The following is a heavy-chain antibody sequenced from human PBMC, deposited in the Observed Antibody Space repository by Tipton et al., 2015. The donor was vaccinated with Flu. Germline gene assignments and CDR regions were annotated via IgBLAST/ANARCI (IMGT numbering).Heavy chain of an antibody. CDR1: GGSFSGYY. V-gene: IGHV4-34*01. D-gene: IGHD3-22*01. CDR2: INHSGST. J-gene: IGHJ4*02. CDR3: TRSLRNSSGSPGY. Sequence: TLSLTCAVYGGSFSGYYWSWIRQPPGKGLEWIGEINHSGSTYYSPSLKSRVTISADTSNNQFSLRLGSVTAADTAMYYCTRSLRNSSGSPGYWGQGTLVTVSS.